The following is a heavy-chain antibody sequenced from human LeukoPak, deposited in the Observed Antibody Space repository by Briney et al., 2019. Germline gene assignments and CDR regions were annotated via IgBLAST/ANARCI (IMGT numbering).Heavy chain of an antibody. J-gene: IGHJ3*02. CDR1: GGSISSGGYS. Sequence: PSETLSLTCAASGGSISSGGYSWSWIRQPPGKGLEWIGYIYHSGSTYYNPSLKSRVTISVDRSKNQFSLKLSSVTAADTAVYYCARASVLIGNASDIWGQGTMVTVSS. V-gene: IGHV4-30-2*01. CDR2: IYHSGST. CDR3: ARASVLIGNASDI. D-gene: IGHD1-26*01.